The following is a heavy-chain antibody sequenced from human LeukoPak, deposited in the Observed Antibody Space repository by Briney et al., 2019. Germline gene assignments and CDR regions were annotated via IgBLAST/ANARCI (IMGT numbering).Heavy chain of an antibody. CDR2: IYYSGST. CDR1: GGSISSKDYY. V-gene: IGHV4-39*01. Sequence: SETLSLTCTVSGGSISSKDYYWDWIRQPPGMGLEYIGSIYYSGSTYYNPSLKSRVTISVDTSKNQFSLKLSSVTAADTAVYYCARHRGTSSLFDYWGQGTLVTVSS. D-gene: IGHD6-6*01. CDR3: ARHRGTSSLFDY. J-gene: IGHJ4*02.